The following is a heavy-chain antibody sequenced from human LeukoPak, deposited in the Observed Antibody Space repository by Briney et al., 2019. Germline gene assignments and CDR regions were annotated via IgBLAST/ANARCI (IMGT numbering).Heavy chain of an antibody. CDR1: GGSISSSSYY. V-gene: IGHV4-39*07. D-gene: IGHD5-12*01. Sequence: SETLSLTCTVSGGSISSSSYYWGWIRQPPGKGLEWIGSIYYSGSTYYNPSLKSRVTISVDTSKNQFSLKLSSVTAADTAMYYCGRVGYGGYGIVDYWGQGTLVTVSS. CDR3: GRVGYGGYGIVDY. CDR2: IYYSGST. J-gene: IGHJ4*02.